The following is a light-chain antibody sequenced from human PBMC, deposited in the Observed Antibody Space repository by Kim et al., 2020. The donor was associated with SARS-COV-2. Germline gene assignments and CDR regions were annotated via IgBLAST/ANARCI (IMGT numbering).Light chain of an antibody. CDR3: SSYTSSSTPYV. CDR1: RSYVGGYNY. J-gene: IGLJ1*01. Sequence: SITISCTGTRSYVGGYNYVSWYQQHPGKAPKLMIYDVSNRPSGVSNRFSGSKSGNTASLTISGLQAEDEADYYCSSYTSSSTPYVFGTGTKVTVL. V-gene: IGLV2-14*03. CDR2: DVS.